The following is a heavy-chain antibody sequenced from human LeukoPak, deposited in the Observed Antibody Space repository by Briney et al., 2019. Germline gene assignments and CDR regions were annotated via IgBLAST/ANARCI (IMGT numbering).Heavy chain of an antibody. D-gene: IGHD6-19*01. CDR2: IFYTGRT. V-gene: IGHV4-59*01. J-gene: IGHJ6*02. CDR3: ARVAGHYYYYGMDV. Sequence: PSGTLSLTCTVSGGSISSYYWSRIRQSPGKGLEWIGHIFYTGRTNYNPSLKSRVTISIDTSKTQFSLKLTSVTAADTAVYYCARVAGHYYYYGMDVWGQGTTVTVSS. CDR1: GGSISSYY.